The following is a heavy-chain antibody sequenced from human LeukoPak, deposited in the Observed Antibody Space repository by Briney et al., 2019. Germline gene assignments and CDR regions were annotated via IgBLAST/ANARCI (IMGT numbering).Heavy chain of an antibody. CDR1: GFTFSTNY. CDR2: IYSGGNT. Sequence: GSLRLSCAASGFTFSTNYMGWVRQAPGKGLEWVSVIYSGGNTYYADSVKGRFTISRDNSKNTLYLQMNSLRAEDTAVYYCARLLTTTMTTSFDYWGQGTLVTVSS. J-gene: IGHJ4*02. D-gene: IGHD4-17*01. V-gene: IGHV3-53*01. CDR3: ARLLTTTMTTSFDY.